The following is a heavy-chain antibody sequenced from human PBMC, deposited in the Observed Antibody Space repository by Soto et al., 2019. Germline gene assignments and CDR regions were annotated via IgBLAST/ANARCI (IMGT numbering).Heavy chain of an antibody. J-gene: IGHJ5*02. CDR2: IYPGDSDA. CDR3: VVQQKLPWVNA. D-gene: IGHD1-1*01. V-gene: IGHV5-51*01. CDR1: GDTFSGYW. Sequence: XESLMVSCQCSGDTFSGYWIGWVLQMSGKGLEWMGIIYPGDSDARYSPSFQGQVTISADESITTAYLQWDSLKASDTAIYYCVVQQKLPWVNAWGQGTLVTVSS.